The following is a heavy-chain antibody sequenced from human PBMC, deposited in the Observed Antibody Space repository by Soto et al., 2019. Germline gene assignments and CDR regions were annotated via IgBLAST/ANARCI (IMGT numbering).Heavy chain of an antibody. CDR2: ISYTGRT. CDR3: AREWGLLPYYVMNV. CDR1: GDSVTSGSYY. J-gene: IGHJ6*02. V-gene: IGHV4-61*03. Sequence: SETLSLTCIVSGDSVTSGSYYWTWLRQPPGKGLEWIGYISYTGRTKYNPSLQSRVTISVDTSKNDFSLNLSSATAADTAVYFCAREWGLLPYYVMNVWGHGTAVTVSS. D-gene: IGHD7-27*01.